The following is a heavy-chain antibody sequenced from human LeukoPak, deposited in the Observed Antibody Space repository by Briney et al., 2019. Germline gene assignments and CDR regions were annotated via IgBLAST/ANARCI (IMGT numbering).Heavy chain of an antibody. CDR3: ARYFIHPLGIAVACLGHWYSDL. J-gene: IGHJ2*01. CDR2: IYYSGST. V-gene: IGHV4-59*01. Sequence: SETLSLTCSVSGGSISSYHWSWIRQPPGKGLEWIGYIYYSGSTNYNPSLKSRVTISVDTSKNQFSLKLSSVTAADPAVYYCARYFIHPLGIAVACLGHWYSDLWGRGTLVTVSS. D-gene: IGHD6-19*01. CDR1: GGSISSYH.